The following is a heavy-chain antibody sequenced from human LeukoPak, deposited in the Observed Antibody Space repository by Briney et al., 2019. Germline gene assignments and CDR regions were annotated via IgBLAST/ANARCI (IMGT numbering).Heavy chain of an antibody. V-gene: IGHV1-18*01. CDR1: GYTFTTYV. CDR2: ISAYNGNT. D-gene: IGHD6-6*01. CDR3: ARDLIAARPGWFDP. Sequence: GASVKVSCKSSGYTFTTYVINWVRQAPGQGLEWMGWISAYNGNTNYAQNLQGRVTLTTDTSASTAYMELRSLGSDDTAVYYCARDLIAARPGWFDPWGQGTLVIVSS. J-gene: IGHJ5*02.